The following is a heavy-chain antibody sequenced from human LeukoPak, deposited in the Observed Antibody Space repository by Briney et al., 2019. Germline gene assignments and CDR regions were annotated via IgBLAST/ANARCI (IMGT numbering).Heavy chain of an antibody. CDR2: INHSGST. CDR1: GGSFSGYY. CDR3: ARSHDHLWGNYPDY. V-gene: IGHV4-34*01. Sequence: SKTLSLTCAVYGGSFSGYYWSWIRQPPGKGLERIGEINHSGSTNYNPSLKSRVTLSVDKSKDQFSLRPNSVTAADTAMYYCARSHDHLWGNYPDYWGQGTLVTVSS. D-gene: IGHD3-16*02. J-gene: IGHJ4*02.